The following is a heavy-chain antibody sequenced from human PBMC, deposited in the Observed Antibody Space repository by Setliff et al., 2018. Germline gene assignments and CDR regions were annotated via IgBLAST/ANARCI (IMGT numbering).Heavy chain of an antibody. V-gene: IGHV3-7*01. J-gene: IGHJ6*03. CDR1: GFTFSSYW. CDR2: IKQDGSEK. Sequence: GSLRLSCAASGFTFSSYWMSWVRQAPGKGLEWVANIKQDGSEKYYVDSVKGRFTISRDNAKNSLYLQMNSLRAEDTAVYYCASGGFPYYDFWSGYSGGDYYYYMDVWGKGTTVTVSS. CDR3: ASGGFPYYDFWSGYSGGDYYYYMDV. D-gene: IGHD3-3*01.